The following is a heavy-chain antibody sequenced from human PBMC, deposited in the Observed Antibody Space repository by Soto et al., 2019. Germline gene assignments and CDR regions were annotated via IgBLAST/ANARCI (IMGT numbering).Heavy chain of an antibody. CDR1: GFTFSSYS. CDR3: ARAGKRFLDPTDAFDI. CDR2: ISSSSSYI. D-gene: IGHD3-3*01. V-gene: IGHV3-21*01. J-gene: IGHJ3*02. Sequence: EVQLVESGGGLVKPGGSLRLSCAASGFTFSSYSMNWVRQAPGKGLEWVSSISSSSSYIYYADSVKGRFTISRDNAKNSLYLQMNSLRAEDTAVYYCARAGKRFLDPTDAFDIWGQGTMVTVSS.